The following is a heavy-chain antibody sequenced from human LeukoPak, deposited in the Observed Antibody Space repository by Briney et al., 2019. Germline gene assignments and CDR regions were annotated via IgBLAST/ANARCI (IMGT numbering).Heavy chain of an antibody. CDR3: ARDTRDYYDSSTLDY. Sequence: ASVKVSCKASGYTFTSYGISWVRQAPGQGLEWMGWISAYNGNTDYAQKLQGRVTVTTDTSTSTAYMELRSLRSDDTAVYYCARDTRDYYDSSTLDYWGQGTLVTVSS. D-gene: IGHD3-22*01. CDR2: ISAYNGNT. V-gene: IGHV1-18*01. J-gene: IGHJ4*02. CDR1: GYTFTSYG.